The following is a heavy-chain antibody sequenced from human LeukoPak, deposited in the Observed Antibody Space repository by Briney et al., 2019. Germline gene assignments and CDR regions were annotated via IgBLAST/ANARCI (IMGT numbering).Heavy chain of an antibody. D-gene: IGHD2-15*01. Sequence: ASLKVSCKASGYTFTGYYIHWVRLAPGQGLAWMGRINSNNGVSNYAQRFQGRVTMTRDTSISTAYVELSGLTSDDTAVYYCARRFCTGGSCYPDYWGQGTLVTVSS. V-gene: IGHV1-2*02. CDR2: INSNNGVS. CDR3: ARRFCTGGSCYPDY. CDR1: GYTFTGYY. J-gene: IGHJ4*02.